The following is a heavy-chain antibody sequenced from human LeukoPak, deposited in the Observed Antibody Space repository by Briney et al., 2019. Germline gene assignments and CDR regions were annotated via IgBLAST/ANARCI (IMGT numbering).Heavy chain of an antibody. CDR3: ARDGYGDSYFDY. V-gene: IGHV3-21*01. CDR1: GVTLSSYS. D-gene: IGHD4-17*01. Sequence: GGSLRLSCAASGVTLSSYSMNWVRQAPGKGLEWVTSISSSSSYIYYADSVKGRFTISRDNAKNSLYLQMNSLRAEDTAVYYCARDGYGDSYFDYWGQGTLVTVSS. CDR2: ISSSSSYI. J-gene: IGHJ4*02.